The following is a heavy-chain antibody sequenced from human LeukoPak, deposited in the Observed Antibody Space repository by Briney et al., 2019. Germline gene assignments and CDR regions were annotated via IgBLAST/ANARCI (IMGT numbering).Heavy chain of an antibody. J-gene: IGHJ4*02. D-gene: IGHD5-24*01. CDR2: IIPIFGIT. Sequence: SVKVSCKASGGTFSSYAISRVRQAPGQGLEWMGRIIPIFGITNYAQKFQGRVTITADKSTSTAYMELSSLRSEDPAVYYCARGGGDGYNYRFDYWGQGTLVTVSS. V-gene: IGHV1-69*04. CDR1: GGTFSSYA. CDR3: ARGGGDGYNYRFDY.